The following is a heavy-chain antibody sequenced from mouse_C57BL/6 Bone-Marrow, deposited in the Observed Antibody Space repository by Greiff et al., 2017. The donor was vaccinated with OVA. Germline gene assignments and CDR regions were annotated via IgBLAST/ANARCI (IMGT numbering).Heavy chain of an antibody. Sequence: VQLQQPGAELVRPGTSVKLSCKASGYTFTSYWMYWVKQRPGQGLEWIGVIDPSDSYTNYNQKFKGKATLTVDTSSSTAYMQLSSLTSEDSAVYYCARSGYGSSWFAYWGQGTLVTVSA. CDR2: IDPSDSYT. D-gene: IGHD1-1*01. CDR1: GYTFTSYW. V-gene: IGHV1-59*01. CDR3: ARSGYGSSWFAY. J-gene: IGHJ3*01.